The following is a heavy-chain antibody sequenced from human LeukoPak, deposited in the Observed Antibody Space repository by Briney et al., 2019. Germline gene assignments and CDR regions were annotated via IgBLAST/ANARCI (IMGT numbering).Heavy chain of an antibody. V-gene: IGHV3-30*02. J-gene: IGHJ4*02. CDR3: AKDTGIAVAGLFDY. Sequence: GGSLRLSCAASGFTFSSYGMHWVRQAPGKGLEWVAFIRYDGSNKYYADSVKGRFTISGDNSKNTLYLQMNSLRAEDTAVYYCAKDTGIAVAGLFDYWGQGTLVTVSS. CDR1: GFTFSSYG. CDR2: IRYDGSNK. D-gene: IGHD6-19*01.